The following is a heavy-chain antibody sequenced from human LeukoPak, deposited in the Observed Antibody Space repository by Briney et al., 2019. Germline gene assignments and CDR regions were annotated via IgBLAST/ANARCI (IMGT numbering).Heavy chain of an antibody. V-gene: IGHV3-21*01. Sequence: PGGSLRLSCAASGFTFSSYSTNWVRQAPGKGLEWVSSISSSSSYIYYADSVKGRFTISRDNAKNSLYLQMNSLRAEDTAVYYCARAPAYDSSGYYYYKGYYWGQGTLVTVSS. CDR3: ARAPAYDSSGYYYYKGYY. CDR1: GFTFSSYS. J-gene: IGHJ4*02. CDR2: ISSSSSYI. D-gene: IGHD3-22*01.